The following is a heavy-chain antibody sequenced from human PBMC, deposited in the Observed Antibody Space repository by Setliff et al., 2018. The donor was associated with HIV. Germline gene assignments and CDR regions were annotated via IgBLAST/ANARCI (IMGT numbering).Heavy chain of an antibody. D-gene: IGHD3-16*01. J-gene: IGHJ5*02. Sequence: SETLSLTCSVSTDSISNSHWSWMRQTAGKGLEWIGRIFGSGTTHYNPSLESRATMSIDTAKKQFFLRLNSVTAADTAVYFCARDRSKYGTGSSAYNWFDPWGPGTLVTVSS. CDR2: IFGSGTT. V-gene: IGHV4-4*07. CDR1: TDSISNSH. CDR3: ARDRSKYGTGSSAYNWFDP.